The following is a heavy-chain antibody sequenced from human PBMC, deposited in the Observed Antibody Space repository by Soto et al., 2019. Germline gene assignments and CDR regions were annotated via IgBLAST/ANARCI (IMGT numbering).Heavy chain of an antibody. CDR1: GFTFSSYG. Sequence: GGSLRLSCAASGFTFSSYGMHWVRQAPGKGLEWVAVIWYDGSNKYYADSVKGRFTISRDNSKNTLYLQMNSLRAEDTAVYYCAKDRPNYDFWSGYNWFDPWGQGTLVTVSS. CDR3: AKDRPNYDFWSGYNWFDP. J-gene: IGHJ5*02. CDR2: IWYDGSNK. V-gene: IGHV3-33*06. D-gene: IGHD3-3*01.